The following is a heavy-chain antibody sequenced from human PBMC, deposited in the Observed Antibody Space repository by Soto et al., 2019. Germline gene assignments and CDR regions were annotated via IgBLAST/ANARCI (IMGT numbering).Heavy chain of an antibody. V-gene: IGHV4-39*01. J-gene: IGHJ4*02. CDR2: IYYSGST. CDR3: ARHNRGSGQLLYYFDY. CDR1: GGSISSSSYY. Sequence: QLQLQESGPGLVKPSETLSLTCTVSGGSISSSSYYWGWIRQPPGKGLEWIGSIYYSGSTYYNPSRKSLATISEDTSKNQFSLKLSSVTAADTAVYDCARHNRGSGQLLYYFDYWGQGTLVTVSS. D-gene: IGHD3-10*01.